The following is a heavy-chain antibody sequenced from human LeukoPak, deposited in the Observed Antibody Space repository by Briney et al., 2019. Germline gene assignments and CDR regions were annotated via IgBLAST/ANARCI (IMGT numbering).Heavy chain of an antibody. Sequence: PGGSLRLSCAASGFTFSSYEMNWVRQAPGKGLEWVSYISSSGSTIYYADSVKGRFTISRDNAKNSLYLQMNSLRAEDTAVYYCARDMTTVTHFLYYYGMDVRGQGTTVTVSS. CDR1: GFTFSSYE. V-gene: IGHV3-48*03. CDR2: ISSSGSTI. D-gene: IGHD4-17*01. CDR3: ARDMTTVTHFLYYYGMDV. J-gene: IGHJ6*02.